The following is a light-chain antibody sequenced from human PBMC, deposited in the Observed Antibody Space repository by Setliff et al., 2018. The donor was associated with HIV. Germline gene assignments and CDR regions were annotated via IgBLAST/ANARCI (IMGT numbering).Light chain of an antibody. Sequence: QSVLTQPASVSGSPGQSITISCIGTSSDVGGYDFVSWYQQRPGKAPKLIIFDVSERPSGVSHRFSGSKSGNTASLTISGLQTEDEADYYCSSRIVSSALHVFGTGTKVTVL. CDR2: DVS. J-gene: IGLJ1*01. CDR3: SSRIVSSALHV. CDR1: SSDVGGYDF. V-gene: IGLV2-14*03.